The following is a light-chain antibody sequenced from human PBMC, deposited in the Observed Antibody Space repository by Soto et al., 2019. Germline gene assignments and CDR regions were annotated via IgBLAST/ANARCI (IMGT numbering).Light chain of an antibody. J-gene: IGLJ1*01. CDR1: SSDVGGYNY. Sequence: QSALTQPASVSGSPGQSITISCTGTSSDVGGYNYVSWYQQHPGKAPKLMIYEVSNRPSGVSNRFSGSKSGNTASLTISGLQAEDEADYYCSSYTSSILYVFGTGNKLTVL. V-gene: IGLV2-14*01. CDR3: SSYTSSILYV. CDR2: EVS.